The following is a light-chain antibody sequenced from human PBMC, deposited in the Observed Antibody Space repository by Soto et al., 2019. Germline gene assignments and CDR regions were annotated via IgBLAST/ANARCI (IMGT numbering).Light chain of an antibody. CDR2: GAS. CDR1: QSVSSN. V-gene: IGKV3-15*01. J-gene: IGKJ1*01. Sequence: GMEHTPATLSVSQEERASRSCRASQSVSSNLAWYQQKPGQAPRLLFYGASTRATGIPARFSGSGSGTEFTLTIYGLQLQACEAYYCPLYNYWAPPFADGTKVDIK. CDR3: PLYNYWAPP.